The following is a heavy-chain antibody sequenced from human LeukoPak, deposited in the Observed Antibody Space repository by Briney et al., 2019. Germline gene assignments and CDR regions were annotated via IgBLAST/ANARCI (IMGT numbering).Heavy chain of an antibody. Sequence: SVKVSCKASGGTFSSYAISWVRQAPGQGLEWMGGIIPIFGTANYAQKFQGRVTITADESTSTAYMELSSLRSEDTAVYYCARGYLPAANGVTRYYYYMDVWGKGTTVTVSS. D-gene: IGHD2-2*01. CDR2: IIPIFGTA. CDR3: ARGYLPAANGVTRYYYYMDV. V-gene: IGHV1-69*13. CDR1: GGTFSSYA. J-gene: IGHJ6*03.